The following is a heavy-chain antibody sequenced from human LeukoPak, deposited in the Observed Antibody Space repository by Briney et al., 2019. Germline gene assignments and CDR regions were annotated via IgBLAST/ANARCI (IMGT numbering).Heavy chain of an antibody. D-gene: IGHD6-13*01. CDR3: ARNTLPSSSWYPGY. J-gene: IGHJ4*02. Sequence: ASMKVSCKASGYSFTGYFMHWVRQATGQGLEWMGWISAYNGNTNYAQKLQGRVTMTTDTSTSTAYMELRSLRSDDTAVYYCARNTLPSSSWYPGYWGQGTLVTVSS. CDR1: GYSFTGYF. V-gene: IGHV1-18*04. CDR2: ISAYNGNT.